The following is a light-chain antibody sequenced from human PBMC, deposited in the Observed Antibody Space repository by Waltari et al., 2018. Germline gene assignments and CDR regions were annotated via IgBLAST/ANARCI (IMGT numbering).Light chain of an antibody. V-gene: IGKV1-9*01. CDR3: QQPNAYPPP. CDR2: AAS. CDR1: QGITNN. J-gene: IGKJ3*01. Sequence: DTQLTQSPYFLSASVGDRVTITCRASQGITNNLVWYQQKSGKAPKLLIYAASTLHSGVPSRFSGSGSGTEFTLIINTLQPEDFGTYFCQQPNAYPPPFGPGTKVEIK.